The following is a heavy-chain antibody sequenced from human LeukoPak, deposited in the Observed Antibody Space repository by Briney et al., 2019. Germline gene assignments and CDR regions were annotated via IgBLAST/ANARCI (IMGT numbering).Heavy chain of an antibody. CDR1: GGSISSGSYY. V-gene: IGHV4-61*02. D-gene: IGHD3-3*01. Sequence: SETLSLTCTVSGGSISSGSYYWSWIWQPAGKGLEWIGRIYTSGSTNYNPSLKSRVTISVDTSKNQFSLKLSSVTAADTAVYYCAGYDFWSGLDYWGQGTLVTVSS. J-gene: IGHJ4*02. CDR3: AGYDFWSGLDY. CDR2: IYTSGST.